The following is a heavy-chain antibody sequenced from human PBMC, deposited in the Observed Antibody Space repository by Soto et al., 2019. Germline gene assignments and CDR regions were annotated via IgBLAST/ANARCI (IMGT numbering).Heavy chain of an antibody. CDR2: IYYSGST. J-gene: IGHJ6*03. CDR3: ATGGVRGKLEHLNVEYYSYDMDV. CDR1: GGSISSSSYY. Sequence: LQLQESGPGLVKPSETLSLTCTVSGGSISSSSYYWVWIRQPPGKGLEWIGRIYYSGSTYYNPSLTSRVTISVDTSKNQFSLKLSSVTAADKAVYYCATGGVRGKLEHLNVEYYSYDMDVWGKGTTVTVSS. D-gene: IGHD1-1*01. V-gene: IGHV4-39*01.